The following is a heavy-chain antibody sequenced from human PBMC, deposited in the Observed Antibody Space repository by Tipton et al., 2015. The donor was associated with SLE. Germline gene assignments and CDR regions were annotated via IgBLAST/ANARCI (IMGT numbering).Heavy chain of an antibody. CDR2: IYTSGST. D-gene: IGHD3-16*01. Sequence: TLSLTCTVSGGSISSGSYYWSWIRQPAGKGLEWIGRIYTSGSTNYNPSLKSRVTISVDTSKNQFSLKLSSVTPADTAVYYCARGDEFAFDIWGQGTMVTVSS. CDR3: ARGDEFAFDI. J-gene: IGHJ3*02. CDR1: GGSISSGSYY. V-gene: IGHV4-61*02.